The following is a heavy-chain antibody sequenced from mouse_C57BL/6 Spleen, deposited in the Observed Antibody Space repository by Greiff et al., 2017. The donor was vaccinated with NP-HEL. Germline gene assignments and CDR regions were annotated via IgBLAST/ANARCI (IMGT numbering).Heavy chain of an antibody. CDR3: ARGGYSNYGYFDV. J-gene: IGHJ1*03. D-gene: IGHD2-5*01. CDR2: ISYDGSN. V-gene: IGHV3-6*01. CDR1: GYSITSGYY. Sequence: EVKLVESGPGLVKPSQSLSLTCSVTGYSITSGYYWNWIRQFPGNKLEWMGYISYDGSNNYNPSLKNRISITRDTSKNQFFLKLNSVTTEDTATYYCARGGYSNYGYFDVWGTGTTVTVSS.